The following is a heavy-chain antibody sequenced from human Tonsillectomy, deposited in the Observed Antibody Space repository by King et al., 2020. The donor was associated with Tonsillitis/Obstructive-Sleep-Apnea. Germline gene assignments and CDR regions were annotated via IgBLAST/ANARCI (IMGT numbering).Heavy chain of an antibody. V-gene: IGHV4-31*03. CDR1: GGSISSGGYY. CDR2: IYYSGST. Sequence: VQLQESGPGLVKPSQTLSLTCSVSGGSISSGGYYWSWIRQHPGKGLEWIGYIYYSGSTYYNPSLKSRVTISVDTSKNQFSLKMSSVTAADTAVYYCARERADSGYDPGYYGMDVWGQGTTATVAS. J-gene: IGHJ6*02. CDR3: ARERADSGYDPGYYGMDV. D-gene: IGHD5-12*01.